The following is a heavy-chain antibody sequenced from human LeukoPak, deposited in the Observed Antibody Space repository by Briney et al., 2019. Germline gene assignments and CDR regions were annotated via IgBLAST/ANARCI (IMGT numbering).Heavy chain of an antibody. CDR2: INHGGTGT. Sequence: GGSLRLSCAASGCTFTNYWMHWVRQAPGKGLVWVSGINHGGTGTYYADSVKGRFTISRDNAKNTVDLQMNGLRAEDTTVYYCATESEYWGQGTLVTVSS. CDR3: ATESEY. J-gene: IGHJ4*02. CDR1: GCTFTNYW. V-gene: IGHV3-74*01.